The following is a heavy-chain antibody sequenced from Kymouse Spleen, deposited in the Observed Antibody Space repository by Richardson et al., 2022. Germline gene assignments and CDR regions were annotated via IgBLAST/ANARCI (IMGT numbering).Heavy chain of an antibody. J-gene: IGHJ5*02. CDR2: INHSGST. V-gene: IGHV4-34*01. Sequence: QVQLQQWGAGLLKPSETLSLTCAVYGGSFSGYYWSWIRQPPGKGLEWIGEINHSGSTNYNPSLKSRVTISVDTSKNQFSLKLSSVTAADTAVYYCARRDYDILTGGNWFDPWGQGTLVTVSS. CDR1: GGSFSGYY. D-gene: IGHD3-9*01. CDR3: ARRDYDILTGGNWFDP.